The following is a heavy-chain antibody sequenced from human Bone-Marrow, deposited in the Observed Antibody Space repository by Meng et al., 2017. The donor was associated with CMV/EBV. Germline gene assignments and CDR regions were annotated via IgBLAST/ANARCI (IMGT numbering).Heavy chain of an antibody. D-gene: IGHD2-2*02. CDR1: GGSISSYY. Sequence: GSLRLSCTVSGGSISSYYWSWIRQPPGKGLEWIGYIYYSGSTNYNPSLKSRVTISVDTSKNQFSLKLSSVTAADTAVYYCARVPPLYCSSTSCYTLGYFGMDVCGQGTTVTVSS. CDR3: ARVPPLYCSSTSCYTLGYFGMDV. CDR2: IYYSGST. V-gene: IGHV4-59*01. J-gene: IGHJ6*02.